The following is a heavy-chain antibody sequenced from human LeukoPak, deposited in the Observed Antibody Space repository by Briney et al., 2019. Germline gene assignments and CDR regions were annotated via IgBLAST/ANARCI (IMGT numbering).Heavy chain of an antibody. D-gene: IGHD5-12*01. CDR3: ARDERWYSGYERSSKYDY. CDR2: ISAYNGNT. CDR1: GYTFTSYG. V-gene: IGHV1-18*01. Sequence: ASVKVSCKASGYTFTSYGISWVRQAPGQGLEWMGWISAYNGNTNYAQKLQGRVTMTTDTSTSTAYMELRSLRSDDTAVYYCARDERWYSGYERSSKYDYWGQGTLVTVSS. J-gene: IGHJ4*02.